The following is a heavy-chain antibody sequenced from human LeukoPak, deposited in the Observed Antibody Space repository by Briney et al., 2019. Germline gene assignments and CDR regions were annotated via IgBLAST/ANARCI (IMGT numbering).Heavy chain of an antibody. CDR2: ITSSASTI. CDR3: ARWGNYYGSGFYHFDY. J-gene: IGHJ4*02. V-gene: IGHV3-48*03. Sequence: GGSLRLSCAASGFSFSAYEMNWVRQAPGKGLEWISYITSSASTIYYADSVKGRFTISRDNAKNSLYLQMNSLRAEDTALYYCARWGNYYGSGFYHFDYWGQGTLVTVSS. CDR1: GFSFSAYE. D-gene: IGHD3-10*01.